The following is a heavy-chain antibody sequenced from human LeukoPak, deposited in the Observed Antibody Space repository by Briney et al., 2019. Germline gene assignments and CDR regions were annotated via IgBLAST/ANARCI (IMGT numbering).Heavy chain of an antibody. D-gene: IGHD3/OR15-3a*01. Sequence: PSETLSLTCAVFSYSISSGHYWGWIRQSPGTGLEWIGTIYHDGTTYYNPSLKSRVTISVDTSKNQFSLNLNSVTAADTAVYYCAKRASDWFFDCWGQGTLVTVSS. CDR2: IYHDGTT. J-gene: IGHJ4*02. CDR3: AKRASDWFFDC. V-gene: IGHV4-38-2*01. CDR1: SYSISSGHY.